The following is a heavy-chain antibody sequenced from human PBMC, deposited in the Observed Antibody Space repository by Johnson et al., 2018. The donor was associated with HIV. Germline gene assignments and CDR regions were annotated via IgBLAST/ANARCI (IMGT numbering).Heavy chain of an antibody. J-gene: IGHJ3*02. CDR3: ARGFFDSLTGFDALDI. CDR2: ISSNGGST. Sequence: VQLVESGGGLVQPGGSLRLSCVASGFTFSSHAMHWVRQAPGKGLEYVSAISSNGGSTYYAKSVTGRFTISRDNSKNTLDLQMGSLRAEDMAVYYCARGFFDSLTGFDALDIWGQGTMVTVSS. D-gene: IGHD3-9*01. CDR1: GFTFSSHA. V-gene: IGHV3-64*01.